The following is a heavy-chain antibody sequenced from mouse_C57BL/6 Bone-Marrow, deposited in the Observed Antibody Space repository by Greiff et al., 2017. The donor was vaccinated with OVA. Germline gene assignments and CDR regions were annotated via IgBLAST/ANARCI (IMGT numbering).Heavy chain of an antibody. V-gene: IGHV8-12*01. D-gene: IGHD1-1*01. Sequence: QVTLKVSGPGILQSSQTLSLTCSFSGFSLSTSGMGVSWIRQPSGKGLEWLAHIYWDDDKRYNPSLKSRLTISKDTSRNQVFLKITSVDTADTATYYCARSFYYYGSSHWYFDVWGTGTTVTGSS. CDR3: ARSFYYYGSSHWYFDV. CDR2: IYWDDDK. CDR1: GFSLSTSGMG. J-gene: IGHJ1*03.